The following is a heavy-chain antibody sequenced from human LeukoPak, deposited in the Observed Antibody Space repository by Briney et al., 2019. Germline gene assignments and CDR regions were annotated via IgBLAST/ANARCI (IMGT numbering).Heavy chain of an antibody. CDR2: ISSSSSYI. CDR3: ARDGVEYGMDV. D-gene: IGHD1-1*01. V-gene: IGHV3-21*01. CDR1: GFTFSSYS. J-gene: IGHJ6*04. Sequence: GGSLRLSCAASGFTFSSYSMNWVRQAPGKGLEWVSSISSSSSYIYYADSVKGRFTISRDNAKNSLYLQMNSLRAEDTAVYYCARDGVEYGMDVWGKGNTVTVSS.